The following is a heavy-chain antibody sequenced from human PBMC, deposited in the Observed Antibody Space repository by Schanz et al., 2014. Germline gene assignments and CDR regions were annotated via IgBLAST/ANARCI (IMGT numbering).Heavy chain of an antibody. D-gene: IGHD3-3*01. Sequence: QVHLVQSGSELKKPGASVKVSCKASRYPFTAYSMHWVRQAPGQGLEWMGRIIPNLGSANYAQKFQGRVTITADKSTSTVYMELSSLRSEDTAIYYCARGNTIFGVVILGWLDPWGQGTLVTVSS. J-gene: IGHJ5*02. CDR3: ARGNTIFGVVILGWLDP. V-gene: IGHV1-69*08. CDR2: IIPNLGSA. CDR1: RYPFTAYS.